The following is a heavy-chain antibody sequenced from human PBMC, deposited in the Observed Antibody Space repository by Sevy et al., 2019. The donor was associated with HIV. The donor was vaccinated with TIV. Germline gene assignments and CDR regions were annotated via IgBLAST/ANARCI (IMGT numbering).Heavy chain of an antibody. Sequence: GGSLRLSCAASGFTFSKYSMSWVRMPPGTGLGWVSTLSFGCGEIDYEDSVKGRFTISSDNSKSSVYLQMNNLRPEDTAVYYCAREGCTKPHDYWGQGTLVTVSS. V-gene: IGHV3-23*01. CDR2: LSFGCGEI. D-gene: IGHD2-8*01. CDR3: AREGCTKPHDY. CDR1: GFTFSKYS. J-gene: IGHJ4*02.